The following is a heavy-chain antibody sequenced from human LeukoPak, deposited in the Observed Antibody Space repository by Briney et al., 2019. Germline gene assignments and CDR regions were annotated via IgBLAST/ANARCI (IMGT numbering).Heavy chain of an antibody. CDR1: GFTFSSYG. V-gene: IGHV3-33*08. CDR3: ARPYYYDSSGYYYRTNYYFDY. J-gene: IGHJ4*02. CDR2: IWYDGSNK. D-gene: IGHD3-22*01. Sequence: GGSLRLSCAASGFTFSSYGMHWVRQAPGKGLEWVAVIWYDGSNKYYADSAKGRFTISRDNSKNTLYLQMNSLRAEDTAVYYCARPYYYDSSGYYYRTNYYFDYWGQGTLVTVSS.